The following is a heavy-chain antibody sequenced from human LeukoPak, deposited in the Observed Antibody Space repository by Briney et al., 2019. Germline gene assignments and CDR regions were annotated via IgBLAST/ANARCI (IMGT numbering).Heavy chain of an antibody. D-gene: IGHD3-22*01. Sequence: SETLSLTCTVSGGSISGDAYYWSWIRQHPGKGLEWIGYIYYSGSTYYNPSLKSRVTISVDTSKNQFSLKLSSVTAADTAVYYCASNYGSSGYYRSVVGYWGQGTLVTVSS. J-gene: IGHJ4*02. CDR3: ASNYGSSGYYRSVVGY. CDR2: IYYSGST. V-gene: IGHV4-31*03. CDR1: GGSISGDAYY.